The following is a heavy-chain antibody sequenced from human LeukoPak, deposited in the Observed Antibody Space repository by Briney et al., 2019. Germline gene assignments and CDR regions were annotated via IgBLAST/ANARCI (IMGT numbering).Heavy chain of an antibody. CDR1: GFTFDDYA. Sequence: PGGSLRLSCAASGFTFDDYAMHWVRQAPGKGLEWVANIKQDGSEKYYVDSVKGRFTISRDNAKNSLYLQMNSLRAEDTAVYYCARIEFHPKTYYDFWSGYPYSSPGLYYFDYWGQGTLVTVSS. J-gene: IGHJ4*02. CDR2: IKQDGSEK. CDR3: ARIEFHPKTYYDFWSGYPYSSPGLYYFDY. D-gene: IGHD3-3*01. V-gene: IGHV3-7*01.